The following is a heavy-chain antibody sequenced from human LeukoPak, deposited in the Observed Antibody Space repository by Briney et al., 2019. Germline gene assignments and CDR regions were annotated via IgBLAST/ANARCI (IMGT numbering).Heavy chain of an antibody. V-gene: IGHV4-28*03. J-gene: IGHJ4*02. CDR1: GYSIRSSNW. D-gene: IGHD2-2*01. CDR3: ARGGIVVVPAGFDY. CDR2: IYYSAST. Sequence: PSDTLSLTCAVSGYSIRSSNWWGWIRQPPGEGLEGIGYIYYSASTYHNPSLKSRVTISVDTSNNQFSLKLSSVTAADTAVYYCARGGIVVVPAGFDYWGQGTLVTVSS.